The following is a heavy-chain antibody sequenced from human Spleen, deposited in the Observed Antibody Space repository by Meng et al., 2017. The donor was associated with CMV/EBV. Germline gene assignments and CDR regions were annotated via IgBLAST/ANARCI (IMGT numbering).Heavy chain of an antibody. CDR1: YSSTTHY. CDR2: INHSGGSA. Sequence: YSSTTHYILCVRPAPGQGFEWMRLINHSGGSASYAQKFQGRGTMTGDTSTSTVYLELRSLRSEDTAVYYCARDPITVFRVILGYFDYWGQGTLVTVSS. J-gene: IGHJ4*02. D-gene: IGHD3-3*01. V-gene: IGHV1-46*01. CDR3: ARDPITVFRVILGYFDY.